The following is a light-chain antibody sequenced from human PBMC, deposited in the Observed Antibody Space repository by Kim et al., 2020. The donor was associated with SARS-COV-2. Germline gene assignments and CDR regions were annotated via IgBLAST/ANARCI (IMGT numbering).Light chain of an antibody. Sequence: ASVGDRVTIPCRASQSISSWLAWYQQKPGKAPKLLIYYASSLESGVPSRFSGSGSGTEFTLTISSLQPDDFATYYCQQYNGYPWTFGQGTKVDIK. J-gene: IGKJ1*01. CDR2: YAS. CDR3: QQYNGYPWT. V-gene: IGKV1-5*01. CDR1: QSISSW.